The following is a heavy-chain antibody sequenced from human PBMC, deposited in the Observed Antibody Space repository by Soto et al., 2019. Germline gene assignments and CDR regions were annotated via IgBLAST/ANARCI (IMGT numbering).Heavy chain of an antibody. CDR3: AKANGFSLILRGGWFDP. CDR2: IAGDRNKK. Sequence: ELQMVESGGGLVQPGRSLRLSCAASGFTFADYAIHWVRQSPGKCLVLVSGIAGDRNKKHYAYSVKGRFTISRDNAKNSLYLQMDSLRHEDTAFYYCAKANGFSLILRGGWFDPWGQGTMVTVSS. CDR1: GFTFADYA. D-gene: IGHD2-8*01. J-gene: IGHJ5*02. V-gene: IGHV3-9*01.